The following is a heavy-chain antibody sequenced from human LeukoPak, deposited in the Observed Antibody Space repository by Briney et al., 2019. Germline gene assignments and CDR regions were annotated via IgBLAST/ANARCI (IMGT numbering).Heavy chain of an antibody. CDR1: GGSISSGGYY. D-gene: IGHD1-7*01. V-gene: IGHV4-31*03. CDR3: ARERNWNYEGWFDP. CDR2: IYYSGST. Sequence: SQTLSLTCTVSGGSISSGGYYWSWIRQHPGKGLEWIGYIYYSGSTYYNPSLKSRVTISVDTSKNQFSLKLSSVTAADTAVYYCARERNWNYEGWFDPWGQGTLVTVSS. J-gene: IGHJ5*02.